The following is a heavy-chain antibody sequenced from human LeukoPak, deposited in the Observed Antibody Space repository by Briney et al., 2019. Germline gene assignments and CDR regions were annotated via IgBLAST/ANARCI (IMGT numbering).Heavy chain of an antibody. CDR2: IHYNEGT. CDR3: ARDHYDSSGSHRTFDI. J-gene: IGHJ3*02. V-gene: IGHV4-59*01. CDR1: GGSISSYY. Sequence: PSETLSLTCSVSGGSISSYYCSWLRQSPGKGLEWIGYIHYNEGTNYNPSLKCRVTMSVDTSKSQFSLKLTYVTAADTAVYFCARDHYDSSGSHRTFDIWGQGTVVTVSS. D-gene: IGHD3-22*01.